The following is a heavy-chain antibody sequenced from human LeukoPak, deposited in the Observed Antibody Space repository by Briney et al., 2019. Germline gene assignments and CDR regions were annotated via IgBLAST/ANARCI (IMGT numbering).Heavy chain of an antibody. Sequence: GGSLRLSCAASGFTFSDYYMSWICQAPGKGLEWVSYISSSGSTIYYADSVKGRFTISRDNAKNSLYLQMNSLRAEDTAVYYCARAPRIAAAGTYFDYWGQGTLVTVSS. D-gene: IGHD6-13*01. V-gene: IGHV3-11*04. CDR2: ISSSGSTI. CDR3: ARAPRIAAAGTYFDY. J-gene: IGHJ4*02. CDR1: GFTFSDYY.